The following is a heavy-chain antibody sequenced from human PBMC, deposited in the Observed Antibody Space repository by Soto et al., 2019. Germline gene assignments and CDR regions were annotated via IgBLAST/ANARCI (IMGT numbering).Heavy chain of an antibody. CDR2: IYPGDSDT. V-gene: IGHV5-51*01. J-gene: IGHJ6*02. D-gene: IGHD6-13*01. Sequence: SLKISCKGSGYSFTSYWIGWVRQMPGKGLEWMGIIYPGDSDTRYSPSFQGQVTISADKSISTAYLQWSSLKASDTASYYCXXXXAXXKYYYGVDVWGQGTTVTVSS. CDR3: XXXXAXXKYYYGVDV. CDR1: GYSFTSYW.